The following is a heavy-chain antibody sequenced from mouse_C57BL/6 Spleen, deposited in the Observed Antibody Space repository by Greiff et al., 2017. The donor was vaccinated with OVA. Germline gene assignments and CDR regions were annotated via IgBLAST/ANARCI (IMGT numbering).Heavy chain of an antibody. Sequence: QVQLQQPGAALVKPGASVKMSCKASGYTFTSYWITWVKPRPGQGLEWIGDIYPGSGSTHYNETFKSTATLTVATSSSTAYMQLSSLTSEDSAVYYWARGVTSYGSSYDGYFDVWGTGTTVTVSS. CDR2: IYPGSGST. D-gene: IGHD1-1*01. CDR1: GYTFTSYW. V-gene: IGHV1-55*01. CDR3: ARGVTSYGSSYDGYFDV. J-gene: IGHJ1*03.